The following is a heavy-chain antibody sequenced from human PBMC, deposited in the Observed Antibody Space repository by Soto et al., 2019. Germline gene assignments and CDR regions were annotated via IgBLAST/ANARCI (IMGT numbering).Heavy chain of an antibody. CDR3: ARRYDHFDY. J-gene: IGHJ4*02. CDR2: IYYSGST. Sequence: QVQLQELGPGLVKPSETLSLTCTVSGGSISSYYWSWIRQPPGKGLEWIGYIYYSGSTNYNPSLKSRVTISVDTSKNQFSLKLSSVTAADTAVYYCARRYDHFDYWGQGTLVTVSS. CDR1: GGSISSYY. D-gene: IGHD5-12*01. V-gene: IGHV4-59*01.